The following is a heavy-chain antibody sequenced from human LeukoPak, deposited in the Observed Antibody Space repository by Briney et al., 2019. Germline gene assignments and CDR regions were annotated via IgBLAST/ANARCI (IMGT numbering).Heavy chain of an antibody. CDR3: ARRSSADWYFDL. D-gene: IGHD2-2*01. J-gene: IGHJ2*01. CDR2: IYYSGST. V-gene: IGHV4-39*01. Sequence: WVRQPPGKGLEWIGSIYYSGSTYYNPSLKSRVTISVDTSKNQFSLKLSSVTAADTAVCYCARRSSADWYFDLWGRGTLVTVSS.